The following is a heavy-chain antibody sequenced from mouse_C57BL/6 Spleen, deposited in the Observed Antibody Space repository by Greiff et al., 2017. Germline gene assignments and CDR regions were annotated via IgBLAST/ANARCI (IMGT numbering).Heavy chain of an antibody. J-gene: IGHJ3*01. CDR1: GYTFTSYW. CDR2: IDPSDSYP. Sequence: QVQLQQPGAELVKPGASVKLSCKASGYTFTSYWMQWVKQRPGPGLEWIGEIDPSDSYPNYNQKFKGKATLTVDTSSSTAYMQRSSLTSEDSAVYYCSNWDGFAYWGQGTLVTVSA. CDR3: SNWDGFAY. D-gene: IGHD4-1*01. V-gene: IGHV1-50*01.